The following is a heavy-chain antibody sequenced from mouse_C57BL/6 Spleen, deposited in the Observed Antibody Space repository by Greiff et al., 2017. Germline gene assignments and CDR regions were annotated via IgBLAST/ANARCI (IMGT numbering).Heavy chain of an antibody. Sequence: DVQLQESGGGLVQPGGSLSLSCAASGFTFTDYYMSWVRQPPGKALEWLGFIRNKANGYTTEYSASVKGRFTISRDTSQSILYLLMNALRAEDSATYYCARLYGNYVWYFDVWGTGTTVTVSS. D-gene: IGHD2-1*01. CDR3: ARLYGNYVWYFDV. V-gene: IGHV7-3*01. CDR2: IRNKANGYTT. J-gene: IGHJ1*03. CDR1: GFTFTDYY.